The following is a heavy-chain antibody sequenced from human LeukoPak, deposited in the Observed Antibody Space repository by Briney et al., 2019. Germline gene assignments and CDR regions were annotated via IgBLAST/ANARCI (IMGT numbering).Heavy chain of an antibody. V-gene: IGHV3-9*01. J-gene: IGHJ4*01. CDR1: GFTFDDYA. Sequence: PGRSLRLSCTASGFTFDDYAMHWVRQAPGKGLEWVSGISWNSGDIDYADSVKGRFTISRDNAKNSLYLQMNSLRSEDTAFYYCTRVRGYSFGPFDHWGQEPWSPSP. CDR3: TRVRGYSFGPFDH. CDR2: ISWNSGDI. D-gene: IGHD5-18*01.